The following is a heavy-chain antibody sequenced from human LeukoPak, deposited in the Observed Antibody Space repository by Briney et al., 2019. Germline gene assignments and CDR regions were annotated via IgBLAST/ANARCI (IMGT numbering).Heavy chain of an antibody. J-gene: IGHJ5*02. CDR2: IYTSGST. CDR3: ARDRSQTYYYGSGSYYNVGFDP. V-gene: IGHV4-4*07. D-gene: IGHD3-10*01. Sequence: SETLSLTCTVSGGSISSYYWSWIRQPAGKGLEWIGRIYTSGSTNYNPSLKSRVTKSVDTSKNQFSLKLSSVTAADTAVYYCARDRSQTYYYGSGSYYNVGFDPWGQGTLVTVSS. CDR1: GGSISSYY.